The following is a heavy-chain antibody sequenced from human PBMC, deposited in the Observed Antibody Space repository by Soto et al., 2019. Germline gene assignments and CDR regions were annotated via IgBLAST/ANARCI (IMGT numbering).Heavy chain of an antibody. CDR1: GFTFSSYG. CDR2: ISYDGSKK. D-gene: IGHD2-2*01. CDR3: AKVLSPGRGYCSSTSCPNYYYYYGMDV. V-gene: IGHV3-30*18. Sequence: GGALRLSCAASGFTFSSYGMHWVRQAPGKGLEWVAVISYDGSKKYYADSVKGRFTISRDNSKNTLYLQMNSLRAEDTAVYYCAKVLSPGRGYCSSTSCPNYYYYYGMDVWGQGTTVTVS. J-gene: IGHJ6*02.